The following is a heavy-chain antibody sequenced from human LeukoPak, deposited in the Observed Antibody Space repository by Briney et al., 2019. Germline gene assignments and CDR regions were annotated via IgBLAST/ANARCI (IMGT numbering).Heavy chain of an antibody. CDR1: GYTFTSYD. Sequence: ASVKVSCKASGYTFTSYDINWVRQATGQGLEWMGWMNPNSGNTGYAQKFQGRVTITRNTSISTACMELSSLRSEDTAVYYCAREEAAAGYYYYMDVWGKGTTVTVSS. D-gene: IGHD6-13*01. CDR3: AREEAAAGYYYYMDV. J-gene: IGHJ6*03. CDR2: MNPNSGNT. V-gene: IGHV1-8*03.